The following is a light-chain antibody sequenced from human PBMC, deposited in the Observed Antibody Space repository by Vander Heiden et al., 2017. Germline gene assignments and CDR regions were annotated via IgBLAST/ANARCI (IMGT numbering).Light chain of an antibody. CDR2: SSD. CDR1: TSSIGSNT. V-gene: IGLV1-44*01. CDR3: GAWDDSLNVYV. Sequence: QSVLTQPPSASGTPGQRVTISCSGSTSSIGSNTVNWYQQLPGTAPKLLIYSSDQRPSGVPDRFSGSKSGTSASLAISVLQSEDESDYYCGAWDDSLNVYVFGTGTKVAVL. J-gene: IGLJ1*01.